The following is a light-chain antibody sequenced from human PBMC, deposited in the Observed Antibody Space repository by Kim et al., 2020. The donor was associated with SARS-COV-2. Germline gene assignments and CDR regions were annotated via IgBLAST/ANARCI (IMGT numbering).Light chain of an antibody. CDR3: QQYYSYPLT. CDR2: AAS. CDR1: QGISSY. Sequence: ASTGDRVTITCRASQGISSYLAWYQQKPGKAPKPLISAASNLQSGVPSRFSGSGSGTDFTLTISCLQSEDFATYYCQQYYSYPLTFGGGTKVDIK. J-gene: IGKJ4*01. V-gene: IGKV1-8*01.